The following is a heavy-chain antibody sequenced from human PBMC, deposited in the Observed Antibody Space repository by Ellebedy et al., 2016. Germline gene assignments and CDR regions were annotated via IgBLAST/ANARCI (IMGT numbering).Heavy chain of an antibody. CDR3: AKCRHSTGCLLDS. Sequence: GESLKISCAASGFTFSSYWMSWVRQAPGKGLEWVANIKQDESEQYYLDSVKGRFTISRDNAKNSLYLQMNSLRADDTAIYYCAKCRHSTGCLLDSWGQGTLVTVSS. D-gene: IGHD6-19*01. J-gene: IGHJ4*02. CDR2: IKQDESEQ. V-gene: IGHV3-7*03. CDR1: GFTFSSYW.